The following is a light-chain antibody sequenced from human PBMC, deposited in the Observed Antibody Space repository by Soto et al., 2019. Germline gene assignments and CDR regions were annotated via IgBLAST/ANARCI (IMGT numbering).Light chain of an antibody. CDR2: ATS. V-gene: IGKV3-11*01. Sequence: EIVLPQYPATLSLSPGQTATLSCRASPSVSSSLAWYRQKPGQAPRLLIYATSDRATGIPARFRGSGSGTDCTLTVRRLEPYDFAGYYRQQRSDCPRTFGQGPKLEIK. CDR3: QQRSDCPRT. CDR1: PSVSSS. J-gene: IGKJ2*01.